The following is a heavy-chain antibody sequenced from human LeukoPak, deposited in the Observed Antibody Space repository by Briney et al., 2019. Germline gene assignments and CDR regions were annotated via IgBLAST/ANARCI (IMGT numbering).Heavy chain of an antibody. CDR3: ARLNDYYGSGNDY. CDR1: GGSINSDSYY. J-gene: IGHJ4*02. Sequence: PSQTLSLTCTVSGGSINSDSYYWSWIRQPAGKGLEWIGRIYTSGSTNYNPSLKSRVTISVDTSKNQFSLKLSSVTAADTAVYYCARLNDYYGSGNDYWGQGTLVTVSS. CDR2: IYTSGST. D-gene: IGHD3-10*01. V-gene: IGHV4-61*02.